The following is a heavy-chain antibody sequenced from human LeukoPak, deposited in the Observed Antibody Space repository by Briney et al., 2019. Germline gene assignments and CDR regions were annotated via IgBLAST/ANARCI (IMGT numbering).Heavy chain of an antibody. J-gene: IGHJ4*02. CDR2: IWNDGSKK. V-gene: IGHV3-33*06. CDR1: GCTFSTYG. Sequence: GGSLRLSCAASGCTFSTYGWYWVRQAPGKGLEWAALIWNDGSKKYYADSVKGRFTISRDNSKTTLYLQMNRLRAEDTAVYYCAKGALWTGYSEYFDPWGQGILVTVSS. D-gene: IGHD3/OR15-3a*01. CDR3: AKGALWTGYSEYFDP.